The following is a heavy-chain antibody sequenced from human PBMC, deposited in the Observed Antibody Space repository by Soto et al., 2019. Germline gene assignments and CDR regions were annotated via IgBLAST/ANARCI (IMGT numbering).Heavy chain of an antibody. CDR1: GFSFSDYS. D-gene: IGHD2-15*01. CDR2: IDLSGTTR. V-gene: IGHV3-23*03. CDR3: TKDRVPDGIYSFDY. J-gene: IGHJ4*02. Sequence: GGSLTLSLAASGFSFSDYSMNLVRQAPGRGLEWVAFIDLSGTTRDYRESVKGRFTISKDKSMNTVYLQVNSLRVEDAAVYYCTKDRVPDGIYSFDYWGQGALVTVSS.